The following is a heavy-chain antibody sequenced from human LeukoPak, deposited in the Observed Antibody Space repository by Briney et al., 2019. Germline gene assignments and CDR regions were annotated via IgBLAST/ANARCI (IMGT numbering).Heavy chain of an antibody. J-gene: IGHJ2*01. CDR1: GFTFSSFA. D-gene: IGHD1-1*01. CDR3: AKREGALLENWQFDL. V-gene: IGHV3-23*05. Sequence: GGSLRLSCAASGFTFSSFAMSWVRQAPGKGLECVSTIEKNSIGTYYADSVKGRVNISRDNSKNTLYLQLSDLRVEDTAIFYCAKREGALLENWQFDLWGRGTLVTVSS. CDR2: IEKNSIGT.